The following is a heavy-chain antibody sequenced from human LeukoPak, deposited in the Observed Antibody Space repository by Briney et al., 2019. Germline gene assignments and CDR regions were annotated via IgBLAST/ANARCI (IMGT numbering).Heavy chain of an antibody. CDR3: ASLVGYYDSSGYYPVFDY. CDR2: ISSSSSYI. CDR1: GFTFTNAW. J-gene: IGHJ4*02. D-gene: IGHD3-22*01. V-gene: IGHV3-21*01. Sequence: GGSLRLSCAASGFTFTNAWMSWVRQAPGKGLEWVSSISSSSSYIYYADSVKGRFTISRDNAKNSLYLQMNSLRAEDTAVYYCASLVGYYDSSGYYPVFDYWGQGTLVTVSS.